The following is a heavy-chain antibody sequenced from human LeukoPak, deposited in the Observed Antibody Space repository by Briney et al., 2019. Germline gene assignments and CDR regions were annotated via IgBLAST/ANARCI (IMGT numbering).Heavy chain of an antibody. V-gene: IGHV3-7*01. CDR2: IQQDGSAK. CDR1: GFTFSTSW. Sequence: GGSLRLSCAASGFTFSTSWMSWVRQAPGKGLEWVANIQQDGSAKYYVDSVKGRFTISRDNAKNSLYLQMNSLRAEDTAVYYCARFSLYDNSGYYSWLFDFWGQGTLVTVSA. J-gene: IGHJ4*02. CDR3: ARFSLYDNSGYYSWLFDF. D-gene: IGHD3-22*01.